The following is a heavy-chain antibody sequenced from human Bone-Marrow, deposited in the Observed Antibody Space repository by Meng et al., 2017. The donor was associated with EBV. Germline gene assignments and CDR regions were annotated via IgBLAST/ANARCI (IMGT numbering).Heavy chain of an antibody. D-gene: IGHD3-10*01. CDR2: INAGNGNT. V-gene: IGHV1-3*01. CDR1: GYTFTSYA. CDR3: ARSITMVRGVIPTNWFDP. Sequence: QVQLVQSGAEVKKPGASVKVSCKASGYTFTSYAMHWVRQAPGQRLEWMGWINAGNGNTKYSQKFQGRVTITRDTSASTAYMELSSLRSEDTAVYYCARSITMVRGVIPTNWFDPWGPGTMVTVSS. J-gene: IGHJ5*02.